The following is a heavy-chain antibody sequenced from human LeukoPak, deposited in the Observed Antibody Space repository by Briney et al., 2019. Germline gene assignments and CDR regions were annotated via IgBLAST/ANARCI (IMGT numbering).Heavy chain of an antibody. Sequence: SETLSLTCTVSGGSISSYYWSWIRQPPGKGLEWIGYISYSGSTNYYPSLRSRATMSVDTSKNQFSLKLSSVTAADTAIYYCARYYYDIKGYSYYLDNGAREPWSPSPQ. CDR3: ARYYYDIKGYSYYLDN. J-gene: IGHJ4*02. CDR2: ISYSGST. V-gene: IGHV4-59*08. CDR1: GGSISSYY. D-gene: IGHD3-22*01.